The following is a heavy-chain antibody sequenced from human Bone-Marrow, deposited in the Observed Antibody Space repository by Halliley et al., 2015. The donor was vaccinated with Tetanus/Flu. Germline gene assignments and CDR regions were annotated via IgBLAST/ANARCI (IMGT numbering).Heavy chain of an antibody. CDR2: FSVYNGNT. D-gene: IGHD7-27*01. Sequence: QLVQSGAEVKKPGASVKVSCKASGYSFTSYGISWVRQAPGQGLEWMGWFSVYNGNTDYEQKFQGRLTMTTDTSTSTAYMELRSLRSDDTAVYYCARYALGKNWFDPWGQGTLVTFSS. V-gene: IGHV1-18*04. CDR3: ARYALGKNWFDP. CDR1: GYSFTSYG. J-gene: IGHJ5*02.